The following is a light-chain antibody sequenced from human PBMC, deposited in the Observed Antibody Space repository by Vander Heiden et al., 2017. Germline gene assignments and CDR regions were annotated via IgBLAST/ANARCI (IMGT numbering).Light chain of an antibody. CDR2: AAA. J-gene: IGKJ1*01. CDR3: QQYYSYPRT. CDR1: QGISSY. V-gene: IGKV1-8*01. Sequence: AIRMTQSPSSFPASTGDRVTITCRASQGISSYLAWYQQKPGKAPNLLIYAAASCQSGVPSRCSGGGSATDFTLTISCLQSEDFATYYCQQYYSYPRTFGQGTKVEIK.